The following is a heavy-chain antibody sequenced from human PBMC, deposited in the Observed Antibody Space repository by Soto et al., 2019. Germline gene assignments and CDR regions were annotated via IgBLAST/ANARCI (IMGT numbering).Heavy chain of an antibody. Sequence: QVQLVQSGAEVKKPGSSVKVSCKASGGTFSSYAISWVRQAPGQGLEWMGGIIPILGTANYAQKFQGRVTNTADKSTSTAYMELSSLRSEDTAVYYCAREGDYYDSSGYYGFWGQGTLVTVSS. CDR3: AREGDYYDSSGYYGF. V-gene: IGHV1-69*06. J-gene: IGHJ4*02. D-gene: IGHD3-22*01. CDR1: GGTFSSYA. CDR2: IIPILGTA.